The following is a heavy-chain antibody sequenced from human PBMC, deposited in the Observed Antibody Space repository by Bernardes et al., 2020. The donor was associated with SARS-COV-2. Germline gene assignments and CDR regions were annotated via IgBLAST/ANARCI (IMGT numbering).Heavy chain of an antibody. J-gene: IGHJ6*02. CDR3: AKVIAAAGKGGVFDYYYGMDV. V-gene: IGHV3-23*01. CDR1: GFTFRIYA. D-gene: IGHD6-13*01. Sequence: GGSLRLSCTASGFTFRIYAMSWVRQAPGKGLEWVSAISGRGGSTCYADSVRGRFTISRDNSKNTLYMQMNSLRAEDTAVYYCAKVIAAAGKGGVFDYYYGMDVWGQGTTVTVSS. CDR2: ISGRGGST.